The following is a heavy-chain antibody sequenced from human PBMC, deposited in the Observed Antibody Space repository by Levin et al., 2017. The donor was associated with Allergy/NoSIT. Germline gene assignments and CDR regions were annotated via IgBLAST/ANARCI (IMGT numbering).Heavy chain of an antibody. CDR2: IWNDGNNK. Sequence: GGSLRLSCVASGFSFSDYGMHWVRQAPGKGLEWVAVIWNDGNNKDYEDSVKGRFTISRDTSKNTVYLEMSSLRAEDTAVYYCARDGGYLQWLFFFDSWGQGTLVTVSS. CDR1: GFSFSDYG. D-gene: IGHD3-9*01. V-gene: IGHV3-33*01. CDR3: ARDGGYLQWLFFFDS. J-gene: IGHJ4*02.